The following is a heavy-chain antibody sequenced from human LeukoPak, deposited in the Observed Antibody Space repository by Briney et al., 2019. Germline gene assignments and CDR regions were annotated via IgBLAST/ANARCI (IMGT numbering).Heavy chain of an antibody. CDR2: IYSGGTT. CDR1: GFTVSTNY. Sequence: GSLRLSCAASGFTVSTNYMSWVRQAPGKGLEWVSVIYSGGTTYYADSVKGRFTISRDNSKNTLYLQMNSLRAEDTAVYYCARDRAGVLDYWGQGTLVTVSS. D-gene: IGHD6-13*01. CDR3: ARDRAGVLDY. V-gene: IGHV3-66*01. J-gene: IGHJ4*02.